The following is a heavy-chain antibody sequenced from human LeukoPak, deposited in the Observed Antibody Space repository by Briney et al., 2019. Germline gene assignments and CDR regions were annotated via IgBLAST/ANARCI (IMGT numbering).Heavy chain of an antibody. CDR3: ARSYLGADDYGVRSYYYYMDV. CDR2: INPSGGST. J-gene: IGHJ6*03. CDR1: GYTFSNFG. Sequence: ASVNVSCKASGYTFSNFGITWVRQAPGQGLEWMGIINPSGGSTSYAQKFQGRVTMTRDTSTSTVYMELSSLRSEDTAVYYCARSYLGADDYGVRSYYYYMDVWGKGTTVTVSS. D-gene: IGHD4-17*01. V-gene: IGHV1-46*01.